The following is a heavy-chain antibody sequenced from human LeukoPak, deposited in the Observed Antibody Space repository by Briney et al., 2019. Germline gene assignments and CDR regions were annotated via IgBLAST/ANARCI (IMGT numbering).Heavy chain of an antibody. CDR3: ARDHALGFGDAFDI. Sequence: HPGGSLRLSCATSGFTFSNYWMNWVRQAPGKGLEWVANIKQDGSEKYYVDSVKGRFTISRDNAKNSLYLQMNSLRAEDTAVYYCARDHALGFGDAFDIWGQGTMVTVSS. J-gene: IGHJ3*02. CDR2: IKQDGSEK. D-gene: IGHD3-10*01. V-gene: IGHV3-7*01. CDR1: GFTFSNYW.